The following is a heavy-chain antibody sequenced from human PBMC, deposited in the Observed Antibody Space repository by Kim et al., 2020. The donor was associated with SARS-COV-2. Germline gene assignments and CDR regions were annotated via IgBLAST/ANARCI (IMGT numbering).Heavy chain of an antibody. D-gene: IGHD3-10*01. V-gene: IGHV3-33*05. J-gene: IGHJ4*02. CDR2: ISYDGSNK. CDR1: GFPFSSYG. CDR3: ARDTEQTAPDYYGSEY. Sequence: GGSLRLSCAASGFPFSSYGMHWVRQAPGKGLEWVAVISYDGSNKYYADSLKGRFTISRDNSKNTLYLQMNSLRAEDTAVYYCARDTEQTAPDYYGSEYWGQASLVTVSS.